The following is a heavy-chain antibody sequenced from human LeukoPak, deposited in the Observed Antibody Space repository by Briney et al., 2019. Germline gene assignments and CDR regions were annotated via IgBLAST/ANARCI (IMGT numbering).Heavy chain of an antibody. Sequence: SETLSLTCAVYGGSFSGYYWSWIRQPPGKGLEWIGERNDCGTTTYNPSLKSRVTISVDTSKNQFSLKLSSVTAADTAVYYCARTTMVRGNWFDPWGQGTLVTVSS. CDR3: ARTTMVRGNWFDP. J-gene: IGHJ5*02. V-gene: IGHV4-34*01. CDR2: RNDCGTT. D-gene: IGHD3-10*01. CDR1: GGSFSGYY.